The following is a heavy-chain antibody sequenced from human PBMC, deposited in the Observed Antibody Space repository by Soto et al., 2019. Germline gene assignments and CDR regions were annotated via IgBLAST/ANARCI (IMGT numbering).Heavy chain of an antibody. J-gene: IGHJ6*03. CDR2: IYYSGST. D-gene: IGHD2-15*01. Sequence: SETLSLTCTVSGGSICSSSYYWSWIRQPPGKGLEWIGYIYYSGSTNYNPSLKSRVTISVDTSKNQFSLKLSSVTAADTAVYYCARHGLCSGGSCYPNDYGDPDGYYYYMDVWGKGTTVTVSS. CDR1: GGSICSSSYY. CDR3: ARHGLCSGGSCYPNDYGDPDGYYYYMDV. V-gene: IGHV4-61*05.